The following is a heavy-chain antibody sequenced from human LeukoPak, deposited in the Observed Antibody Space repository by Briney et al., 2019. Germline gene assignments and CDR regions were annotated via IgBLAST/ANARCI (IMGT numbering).Heavy chain of an antibody. CDR1: GYTFTSNY. CDR3: ARGSCGGDRHELDY. J-gene: IGHJ4*02. Sequence: ASVTVSCKASGYTFTSNYIHWVRQAPGQGLEWMGMIYPRDGSTSYAQKFQGRVTITADESTSTAYMELSSLRSEDTAVYYCARGSCGGDRHELDYWGQGTLVTVPS. V-gene: IGHV1-46*01. CDR2: IYPRDGST. D-gene: IGHD2-21*02.